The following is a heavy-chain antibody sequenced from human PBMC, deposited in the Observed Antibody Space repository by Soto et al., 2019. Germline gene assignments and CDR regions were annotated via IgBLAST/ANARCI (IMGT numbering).Heavy chain of an antibody. V-gene: IGHV3-30-3*02. J-gene: IGHJ6*02. D-gene: IGHD6-13*01. CDR1: GFTFSSYA. CDR2: ISYDGSNK. CDR3: AKSDTSTWYGYHYAMDV. Sequence: PGGSLRLSCAASGFTFSSYAMHWVRQAPGKGLEWVAVISYDGSNKYYADSVKGRFTISRDNSKNTLYLQMNSLRADDTAVYYCAKSDTSTWYGYHYAMDVWGQGTTVTVSS.